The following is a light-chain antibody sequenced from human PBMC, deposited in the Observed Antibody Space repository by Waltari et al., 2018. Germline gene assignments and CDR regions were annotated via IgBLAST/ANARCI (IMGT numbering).Light chain of an antibody. J-gene: IGLJ3*02. CDR1: SSDVVFYNL. V-gene: IGLV2-23*02. CDR3: CSYAGRNIWV. CDR2: EVI. Sequence: QSALTQPASVSGSPGQSITISCTGTSSDVVFYNLVSWYQQHPDEAPKLMVYEVIARPSGVSNRFSGSKSGNTASLTISGLQAEDEADYYCCSYAGRNIWVFGGGTKLTVV.